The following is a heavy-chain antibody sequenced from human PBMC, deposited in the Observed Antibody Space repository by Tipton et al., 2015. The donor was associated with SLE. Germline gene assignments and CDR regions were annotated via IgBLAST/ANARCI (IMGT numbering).Heavy chain of an antibody. CDR2: ISSSGGTI. J-gene: IGHJ6*03. Sequence: GSLRLSCAASGFNFSDYYMNWVRQAPGKGLGWVSYISSSGGTIYYADSVKGRFTISRDNAKDSLNLQMNSLRAEDTAVYYCARGGVAVAGTSARPYYYYYMGVWGKGNTVTVSS. CDR1: GFNFSDYY. D-gene: IGHD6-19*01. CDR3: ARGGVAVAGTSARPYYYYYMGV. V-gene: IGHV3-11*04.